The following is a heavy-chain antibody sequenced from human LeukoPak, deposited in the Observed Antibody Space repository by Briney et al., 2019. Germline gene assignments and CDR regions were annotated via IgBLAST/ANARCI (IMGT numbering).Heavy chain of an antibody. D-gene: IGHD4/OR15-4a*01. J-gene: IGHJ5*02. CDR3: VRGPYGASISKWFDP. V-gene: IGHV4-59*01. Sequence: PSETLSLTCTVSRGSISGYSWSWIRQSPGGGLEWIGYIYYSGDTVYNPSLRSRVTMSVDTSKNQFSLQLRSMTTADTAVYYCVRGPYGASISKWFDPWGQGTRVIVSS. CDR2: IYYSGDT. CDR1: RGSISGYS.